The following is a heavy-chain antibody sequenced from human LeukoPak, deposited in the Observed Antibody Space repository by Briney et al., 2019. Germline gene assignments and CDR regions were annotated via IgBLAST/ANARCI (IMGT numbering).Heavy chain of an antibody. D-gene: IGHD2-2*01. J-gene: IGHJ4*02. CDR1: GFTFSDYY. V-gene: IGHV3-11*06. Sequence: TGGSLRLSCAASGFTFSDYYMSWIRQAPGKGLEWVSSISSSSSYIYYADSVKGRFTISRDNAKNSLYLQMNSLRAEDTAVYYCAKLETSWSFDYWGQGTLVTVSS. CDR3: AKLETSWSFDY. CDR2: ISSSSSYI.